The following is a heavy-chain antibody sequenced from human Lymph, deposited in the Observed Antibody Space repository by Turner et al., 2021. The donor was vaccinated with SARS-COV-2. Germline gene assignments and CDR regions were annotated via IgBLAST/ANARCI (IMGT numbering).Heavy chain of an antibody. CDR1: GFAFSTYA. V-gene: IGHV3-30-3*01. J-gene: IGHJ4*02. CDR2: ISYDGSNK. CDR3: ARGPGGNYGPYFDY. D-gene: IGHD3-10*01. Sequence: VQLVGSWGGVVQAGGSLRPSCAASGFAFSTYAMHWVRQAPGKGLEWVAVISYDGSNKYYADSVKGRFTISRDNSKNTLYLQMNSLRAEDTAVYYCARGPGGNYGPYFDYWGQGTLVTVSS.